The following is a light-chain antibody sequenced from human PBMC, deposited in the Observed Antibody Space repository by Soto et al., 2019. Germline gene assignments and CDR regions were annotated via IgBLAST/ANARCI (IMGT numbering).Light chain of an antibody. CDR3: QQRSKWPLT. J-gene: IGKJ5*01. CDR2: DAS. V-gene: IGKV3-11*01. CDR1: QSVSFY. Sequence: EILVTQSPATLSLSPGERSTLSCRASQSVSFYFAWYQQKNGQAPRLLIYDASNRATGIPARFSGSGYGTDFNLTISSLEAEDFAVYYCQQRSKWPLTFGQGTRLEIK.